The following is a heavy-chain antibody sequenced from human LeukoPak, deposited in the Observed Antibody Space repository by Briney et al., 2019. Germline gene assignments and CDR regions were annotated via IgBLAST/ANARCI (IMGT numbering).Heavy chain of an antibody. CDR3: TRDHVVDGLVFDY. J-gene: IGHJ4*02. D-gene: IGHD2-15*01. CDR2: INQDGSEK. Sequence: GGSLRLSCAASGFTFSSYWMSWVRQAPGKGLEWVANINQDGSEKYYVDSVKGRFTISRDNAKNSLYLQMNSLRAGDTAIYYCTRDHVVDGLVFDYWGQGALVTVSS. V-gene: IGHV3-7*01. CDR1: GFTFSSYW.